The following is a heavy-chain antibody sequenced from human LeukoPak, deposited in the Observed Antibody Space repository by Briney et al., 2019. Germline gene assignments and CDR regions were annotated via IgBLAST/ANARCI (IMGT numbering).Heavy chain of an antibody. CDR2: IYYIGST. Sequence: PSETLSLTCTVSGGSISSYYWNWIRQSPGKGLEWIGHIYYIGSTIYNPSLTSRVTMSVDRSRNQFSLKVTSVTAADTAVYYCASYDSSGYYYVRNAFDFWGQGTMVTVSS. CDR3: ASYDSSGYYYVRNAFDF. D-gene: IGHD3-22*01. J-gene: IGHJ3*01. CDR1: GGSISSYY. V-gene: IGHV4-59*08.